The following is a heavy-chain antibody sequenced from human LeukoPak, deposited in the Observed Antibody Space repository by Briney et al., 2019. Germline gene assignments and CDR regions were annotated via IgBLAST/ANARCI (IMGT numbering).Heavy chain of an antibody. D-gene: IGHD6-13*01. CDR3: AKPLAGTSQNAFDI. CDR1: GFTFSSYA. J-gene: IGHJ3*02. Sequence: GGSLRLSCAASGFTFSSYAMTWVRQAPGKGLEWVSGISASGGSTYYADSVKGRFTISRDNSKNTLYLQMNSLRAEDTAVYYCAKPLAGTSQNAFDIWGQGTMVTVSS. CDR2: ISASGGST. V-gene: IGHV3-23*01.